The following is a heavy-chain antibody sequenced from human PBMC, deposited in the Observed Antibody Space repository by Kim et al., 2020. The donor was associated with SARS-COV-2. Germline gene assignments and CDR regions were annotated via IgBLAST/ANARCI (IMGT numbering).Heavy chain of an antibody. CDR3: AKPAGYSSNLYWFDP. CDR1: GFTFSSYA. V-gene: IGHV3-23*01. CDR2: ITESGESA. D-gene: IGHD6-13*01. J-gene: IGHJ5*02. Sequence: GGSLRLSCAASGFTFSSYAMSWVRQAPGKGLEWVSAITESGESAYYADSVKGRFSISRDNSNNTLFLQMNSLRAEDTAVYYCAKPAGYSSNLYWFDPWVQGTLVTVSS.